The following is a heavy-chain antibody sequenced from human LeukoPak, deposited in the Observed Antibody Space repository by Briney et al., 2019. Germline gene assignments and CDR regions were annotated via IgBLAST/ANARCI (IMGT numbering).Heavy chain of an antibody. CDR1: SRSISILY. V-gene: IGHV4-59*11. J-gene: IGHJ4*02. CDR3: ARESLWFGQLTGFES. D-gene: IGHD3-10*01. CDR2: IYYSGST. Sequence: SETLSLICTVSSRSISILYWLWIRQPPGKGLEWIGYIYYSGSTNYNPSLKSRVTISVDTSKNQFSLKLSAVTAADTAVYYCARESLWFGQLTGFESWGQGTLVTVSS.